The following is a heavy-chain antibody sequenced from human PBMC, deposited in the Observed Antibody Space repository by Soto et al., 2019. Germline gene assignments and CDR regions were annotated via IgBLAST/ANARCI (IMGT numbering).Heavy chain of an antibody. Sequence: ASVKVSCKTSGYTFTDHGLSWVRQAPGQGVEWMGWVSPYNGNTKYAQKFQGRVTMTTDTSTSTPYMELRSLRSDDTAVYYCARVIAARPDYGMDVWGQGTTVTVSS. CDR1: GYTFTDHG. CDR3: ARVIAARPDYGMDV. D-gene: IGHD6-6*01. CDR2: VSPYNGNT. J-gene: IGHJ6*02. V-gene: IGHV1-18*01.